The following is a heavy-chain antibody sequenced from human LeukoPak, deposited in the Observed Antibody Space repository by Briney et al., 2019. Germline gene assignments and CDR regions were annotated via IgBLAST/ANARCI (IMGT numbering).Heavy chain of an antibody. CDR1: GYTFTSYA. Sequence: ASVKVSCKASGYTFTSYAMHWVRQAPGQRLEWMGWINAGNGNTKYSQKFQGRVTITRNTSASTAYMELSSLRSEDTAVYYRARAPITMVRGSWFDPWGQGTLVSVPS. D-gene: IGHD3-10*01. CDR3: ARAPITMVRGSWFDP. CDR2: INAGNGNT. J-gene: IGHJ5*02. V-gene: IGHV1-3*01.